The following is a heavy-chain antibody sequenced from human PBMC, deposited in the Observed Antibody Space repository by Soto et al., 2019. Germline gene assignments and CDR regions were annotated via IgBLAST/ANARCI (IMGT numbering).Heavy chain of an antibody. Sequence: ALVKVSCKASGYTFTGYYMHWVRQAPGQGLEWMGWINPNSGGTNYAQKFQGRVTMTRDTSISTAYMELSRLRSDDTAVYYCARDIGYSYGYDAFDIWGQGTMVTVSS. V-gene: IGHV1-2*02. CDR2: INPNSGGT. D-gene: IGHD5-18*01. CDR3: ARDIGYSYGYDAFDI. CDR1: GYTFTGYY. J-gene: IGHJ3*02.